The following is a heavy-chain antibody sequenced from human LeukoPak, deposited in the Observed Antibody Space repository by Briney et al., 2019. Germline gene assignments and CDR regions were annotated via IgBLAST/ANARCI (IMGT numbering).Heavy chain of an antibody. J-gene: IGHJ4*02. D-gene: IGHD6-19*01. V-gene: IGHV1-69*13. Sequence: ASVKVSCKASGGTFSGYAISWVRQAPGQGLEWMGGIIPIFGTANYAQKFQGRVTITADESTSTAYMELSSLRSEDTAVYYCASGRYSSGCPDYWGQGTLVTVSS. CDR1: GGTFSGYA. CDR3: ASGRYSSGCPDY. CDR2: IIPIFGTA.